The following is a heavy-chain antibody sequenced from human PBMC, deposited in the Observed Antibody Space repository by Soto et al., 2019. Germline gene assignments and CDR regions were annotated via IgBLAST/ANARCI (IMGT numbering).Heavy chain of an antibody. Sequence: ASVKVSCKASGYTFTSYYMHWVRQAPGQGLEWMGIINPSGGSTSYAQKFQGRVTMTRDTSTSTVYMELSSLRSEDTAVYYCARDRYNWNDVSYYYYGMDVCGQGPTVTVYS. CDR3: ARDRYNWNDVSYYYYGMDV. D-gene: IGHD1-1*01. V-gene: IGHV1-46*01. CDR2: INPSGGST. J-gene: IGHJ6*02. CDR1: GYTFTSYY.